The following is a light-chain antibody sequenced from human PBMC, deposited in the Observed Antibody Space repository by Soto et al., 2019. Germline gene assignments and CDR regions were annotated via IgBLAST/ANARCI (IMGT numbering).Light chain of an antibody. J-gene: IGKJ2*01. CDR1: QSVSSK. V-gene: IGKV3-15*01. CDR2: GAS. Sequence: EIVMTQSPATLSVSPGERATLSCRASQSVSSKLAWYQQRPGQAPMLLIYGASTRATCIPARFSGSGSGTEFTLTISSLQSEDFAVYYCQHYNNWPPYTFGQGTKLEIK. CDR3: QHYNNWPPYT.